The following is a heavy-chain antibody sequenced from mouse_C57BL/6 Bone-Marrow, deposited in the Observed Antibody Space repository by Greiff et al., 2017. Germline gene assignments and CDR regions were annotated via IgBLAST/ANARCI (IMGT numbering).Heavy chain of an antibody. CDR3: ARVGYDYDWYFDV. V-gene: IGHV1-42*01. CDR1: GYSFTGYY. Sequence: QQSGPELVKPGASVKISCKASGYSFTGYYMNWVKQSPEKSLEWIGEINPSTGGTTYNQKFKAKATLTVDKSSSTAYMQLKSLTSEDSAVYYCARVGYDYDWYFDVWGTGTTVTVSS. D-gene: IGHD2-4*01. J-gene: IGHJ1*03. CDR2: INPSTGGT.